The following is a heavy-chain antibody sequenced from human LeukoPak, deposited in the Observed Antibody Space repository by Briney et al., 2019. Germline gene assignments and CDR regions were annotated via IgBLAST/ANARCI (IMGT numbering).Heavy chain of an antibody. CDR1: GYTFSSYY. CDR2: INPSGGAT. J-gene: IGHJ4*02. CDR3: ARNYYDTAGHFGY. V-gene: IGHV1-46*01. D-gene: IGHD3-22*01. Sequence: ASVKVSCKASGYTFSSYYFHWVRQAPGQGLEWMGLINPSGGATTFAQRFRGRVTMTRDMSTGTVFMELSSLRSDDTAVYFCARNYYDTAGHFGYWGQGTLVTVSS.